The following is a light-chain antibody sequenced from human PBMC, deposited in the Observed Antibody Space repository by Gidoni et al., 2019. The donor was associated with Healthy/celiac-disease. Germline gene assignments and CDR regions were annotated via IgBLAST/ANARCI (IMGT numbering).Light chain of an antibody. CDR3: QQYGSSPPVYT. J-gene: IGKJ2*01. CDR2: GAS. CDR1: QSVSSCY. Sequence: EIVLTQSPGTLSLSPGERATLSCRASQSVSSCYLAWYQQKPGQAPRLLIYGASSRATGIPDRFSGSGSGTDFTLTISRLEPEDFAVYYCQQYGSSPPVYTFGQXTKLEIK. V-gene: IGKV3-20*01.